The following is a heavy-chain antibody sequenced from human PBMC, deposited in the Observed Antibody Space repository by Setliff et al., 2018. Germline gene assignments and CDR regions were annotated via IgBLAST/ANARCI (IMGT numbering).Heavy chain of an antibody. CDR3: ARLYQSYDSSGNAFDI. CDR2: IYPGDSDT. CDR1: GYSFTSYW. J-gene: IGHJ3*02. Sequence: GESLKISCKGSGYSFTSYWIGWVRQMPGKGLEWMGIIYPGDSDTRYSPSSQGQVTISADKSISTAYLQWSSLKASDTAMYYCARLYQSYDSSGNAFDIWGQGTMVTVSS. D-gene: IGHD3-22*01. V-gene: IGHV5-51*01.